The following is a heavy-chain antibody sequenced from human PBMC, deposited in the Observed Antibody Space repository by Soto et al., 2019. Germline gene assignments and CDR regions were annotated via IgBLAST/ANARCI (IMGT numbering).Heavy chain of an antibody. J-gene: IGHJ4*02. CDR3: ARVGRYGWDFDH. CDR1: EFSFRSYW. V-gene: IGHV3-7*01. CDR2: INEDGSQK. Sequence: LGGSLRLSCAASEFSFRSYWMTWVRQAPGKGLEWVALINEDGSQKYYVGSVKGRFIISRDNAKDSVYMQMDSLRAGDTAVYFCARVGRYGWDFDHWGQGTLVTVSS. D-gene: IGHD5-18*01.